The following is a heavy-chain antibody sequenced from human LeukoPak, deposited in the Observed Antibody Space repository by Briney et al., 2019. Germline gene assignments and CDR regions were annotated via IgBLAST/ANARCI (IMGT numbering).Heavy chain of an antibody. D-gene: IGHD3-3*02. CDR2: ISGSGGNT. Sequence: GGSLRLSCAASGFTFSTYTMSWVRQAPGKGLEWVSAISGSGGNTYYADSVKGRFTISRDNSKNTLCLQMDSLRADDTAVYYCAKAAFSRTSYFDYWGQGTLVTASS. CDR3: AKAAFSRTSYFDY. J-gene: IGHJ4*02. CDR1: GFTFSTYT. V-gene: IGHV3-23*01.